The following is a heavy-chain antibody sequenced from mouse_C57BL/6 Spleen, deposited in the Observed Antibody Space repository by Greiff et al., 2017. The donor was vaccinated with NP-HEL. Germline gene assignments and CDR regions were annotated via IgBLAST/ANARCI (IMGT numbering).Heavy chain of an antibody. D-gene: IGHD2-3*01. CDR1: GYTFTSYW. V-gene: IGHV1-52*01. CDR3: VRSSNLSEDAMDY. Sequence: QVQLQQPGAELVRPGSSVKLSCKASGYTFTSYWMHWVKQRPIQGLEWIGNIDPSDSETHYNQKFKDKATLTVDKSSSTAYMQLSSLTSEDSAVYYCVRSSNLSEDAMDYWGQGTSVTVSS. CDR2: IDPSDSET. J-gene: IGHJ4*01.